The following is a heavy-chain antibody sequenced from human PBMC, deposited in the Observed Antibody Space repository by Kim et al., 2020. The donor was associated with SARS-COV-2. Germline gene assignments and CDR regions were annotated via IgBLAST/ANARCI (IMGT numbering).Heavy chain of an antibody. J-gene: IGHJ6*02. CDR1: GFTFSDYY. CDR3: ARRLKEYSSSSSNYYYYYGMDV. V-gene: IGHV3-11*06. CDR2: ISSSSSYT. D-gene: IGHD6-6*01. Sequence: GGSLRLSCAASGFTFSDYYMSWIRQAPGKGLEWVSYISSSSSYTNYADSVKGRFTISRDNAKNSLYLQMNSLRAEDTAVYYCARRLKEYSSSSSNYYYYYGMDVWGQGTTVTVSS.